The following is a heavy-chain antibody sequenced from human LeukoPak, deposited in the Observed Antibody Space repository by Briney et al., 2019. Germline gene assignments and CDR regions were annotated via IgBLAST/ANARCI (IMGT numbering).Heavy chain of an antibody. CDR3: ARIDASGGPYWYFDL. V-gene: IGHV3-7*01. D-gene: IGHD3-10*01. CDR1: GFTFSSYW. J-gene: IGHJ2*01. Sequence: GGSLRLSCAASGFTFSSYWMSWVRQAPGKGLEWVANIKQDGSEKYYVDSVKGRFTISRDNAKNSLYLQMNSLRAEDTAVYYCARIDASGGPYWYFDLWGRGTLVTVSS. CDR2: IKQDGSEK.